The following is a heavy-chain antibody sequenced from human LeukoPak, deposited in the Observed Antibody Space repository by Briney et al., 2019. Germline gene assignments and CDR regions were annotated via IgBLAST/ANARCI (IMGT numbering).Heavy chain of an antibody. CDR2: ISSSGSTI. Sequence: GGSLRLSCAASGFTFSDYYMSWIRQAPGKGLEWVSYISSSGSTIYYADSVKGRFTISRDNAKNSLYLQMNSLRAEDTAVYYCARPPWTSGTMDTAMVIGAFDIWGQGTMVTVSS. J-gene: IGHJ3*02. V-gene: IGHV3-11*04. CDR3: ARPPWTSGTMDTAMVIGAFDI. CDR1: GFTFSDYY. D-gene: IGHD5-18*01.